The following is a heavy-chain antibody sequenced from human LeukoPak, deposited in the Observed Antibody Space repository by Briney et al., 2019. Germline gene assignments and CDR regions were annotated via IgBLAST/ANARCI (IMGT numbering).Heavy chain of an antibody. J-gene: IGHJ6*02. CDR2: INPISGGT. D-gene: IGHD1-26*01. CDR3: ASLGATTIHYYGMDV. Sequence: ASVKVSCKASGYTFTDYYLHWVRQAPGHGLEWMGWINPISGGTNYAQKFQGSVTMTRDASITTVYTELSSLRSDDTAVYYCASLGATTIHYYGMDVWGQGTTVTVSS. CDR1: GYTFTDYY. V-gene: IGHV1-2*02.